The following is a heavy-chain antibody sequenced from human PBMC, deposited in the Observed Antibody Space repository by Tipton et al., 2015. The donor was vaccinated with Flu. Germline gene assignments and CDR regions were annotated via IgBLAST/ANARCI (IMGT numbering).Heavy chain of an antibody. D-gene: IGHD3-16*02. CDR1: GYTFTGYY. CDR3: ARAPEVWGVIVFDY. CDR2: INLNSGGT. V-gene: IGHV1-2*02. Sequence: QVQLVQSGAEVKKPGASVKVSCKATGYTFTGYYMHWVRQAPGQGLEWMGWINLNSGGTNYAQQFQGRVTMTRDTSISTAYMELGRLRSDDTAVYYCARAPEVWGVIVFDYWGQGTLVTVSS. J-gene: IGHJ4*02.